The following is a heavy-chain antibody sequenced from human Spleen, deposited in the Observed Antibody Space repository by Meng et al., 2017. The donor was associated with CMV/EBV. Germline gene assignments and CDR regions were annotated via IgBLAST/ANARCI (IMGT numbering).Heavy chain of an antibody. V-gene: IGHV3-48*04. CDR3: AKDLSNYYYYGMDV. J-gene: IGHJ6*02. CDR1: GFTFSTYG. CDR2: ISSRSSTI. Sequence: GESLKISCAVSGFTFSTYGMNWVRQAPGKGLEWVSYISSRSSTIYHADSVKGRFTISRDNAKDSLCLQMNSLRAEDTAVYYCAKDLSNYYYYGMDVWGQGTTVTVSS.